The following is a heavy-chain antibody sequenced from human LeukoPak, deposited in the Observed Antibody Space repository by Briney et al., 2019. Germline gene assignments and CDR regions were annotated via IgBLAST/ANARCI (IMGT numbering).Heavy chain of an antibody. V-gene: IGHV3-11*04. Sequence: GGSLRLSCAASGFTFSDYYMTWIRQAPGKGLEWVSYISGVASDIHYGDSVKGRFTISRDNAKNSVYLQMNSLRAEDTAVYYCTKSRISFSGQADHWGQGTLVTVSS. CDR2: ISGVASDI. J-gene: IGHJ4*02. CDR1: GFTFSDYY. CDR3: TKSRISFSGQADH. D-gene: IGHD5-12*01.